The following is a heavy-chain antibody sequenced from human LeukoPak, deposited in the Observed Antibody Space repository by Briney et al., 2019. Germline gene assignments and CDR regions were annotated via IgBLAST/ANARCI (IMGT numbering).Heavy chain of an antibody. Sequence: SETLSLTCTVYGGSISSSSYYWGWIRQPPGKGLEWIGSIYYSGSTYYNPSLKSRVTISVDTSKNQFSLKLSSVTAADTAVYYCARDLSDEQWPMSAFDIWGQGTMVTVSS. CDR2: IYYSGST. V-gene: IGHV4-39*07. CDR3: ARDLSDEQWPMSAFDI. D-gene: IGHD6-19*01. CDR1: GGSISSSSYY. J-gene: IGHJ3*02.